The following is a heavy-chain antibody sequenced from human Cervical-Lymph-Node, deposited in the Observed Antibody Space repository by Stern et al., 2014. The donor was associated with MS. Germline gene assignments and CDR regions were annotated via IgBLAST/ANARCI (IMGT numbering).Heavy chain of an antibody. J-gene: IGHJ2*01. CDR3: AQGAGSYWYVGL. V-gene: IGHV1-69*01. Sequence: QVQLVQSGAEVKKPGSSVKVSCRPSGGSFINYAISWVRQAPGQVLEWMGGIIPIFGAPDYAQRFQARLTITADESTSTAYMELGSLTSDDAAIYYCAQGAGSYWYVGLWGRGTPITVSS. CDR2: IIPIFGAP. D-gene: IGHD6-19*01. CDR1: GGSFINYA.